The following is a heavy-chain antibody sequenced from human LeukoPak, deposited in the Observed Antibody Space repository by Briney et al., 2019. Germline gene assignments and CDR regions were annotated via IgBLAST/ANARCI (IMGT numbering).Heavy chain of an antibody. D-gene: IGHD3-10*01. CDR1: GFTFSSYG. Sequence: PGGSLRLSCAASGFTFSSYGMHWVRQAPGKGLEWVAVISYDGSNKYYADSVKGRFTISRDNSKNTLYLQMNSLRAEDTAVYYCAAGLVWFGESSHPQYFDFWGQGSLFTVSS. J-gene: IGHJ4*02. V-gene: IGHV3-30*03. CDR2: ISYDGSNK. CDR3: AAGLVWFGESSHPQYFDF.